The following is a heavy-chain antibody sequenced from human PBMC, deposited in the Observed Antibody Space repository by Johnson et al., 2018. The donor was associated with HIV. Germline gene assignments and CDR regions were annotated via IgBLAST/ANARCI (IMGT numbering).Heavy chain of an antibody. CDR1: GFTFSDFY. V-gene: IGHV3-11*04. Sequence: QVQLVESGGGLVKPGGSLRLSCAASGFTFSDFYMSWIRQAPGKGLEWVSYISGSGTTTHYAASVKGRFTISRDNAKNSLYLYMNSLRAEDTAVYYCARSPICTGGVCWRSTFDIWGQGTMVTVSS. CDR3: ARSPICTGGVCWRSTFDI. J-gene: IGHJ3*02. CDR2: ISGSGTTT. D-gene: IGHD2-8*02.